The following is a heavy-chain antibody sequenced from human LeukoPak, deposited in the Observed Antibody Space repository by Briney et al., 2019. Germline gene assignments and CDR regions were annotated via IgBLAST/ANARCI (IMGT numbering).Heavy chain of an antibody. CDR1: GYTFNDYY. V-gene: IGHV1-2*02. Sequence: ASVKVSCKASGYTFNDYYIHWVRQAPGQGLEWMGWINPNTGGPNYAQNFQGRVTMTRDTSITTAYMELSRLRSDDTAVYYCARSVTMVRGVITPLAYWGQGTLVTVSS. CDR2: INPNTGGP. J-gene: IGHJ4*02. CDR3: ARSVTMVRGVITPLAY. D-gene: IGHD3-10*01.